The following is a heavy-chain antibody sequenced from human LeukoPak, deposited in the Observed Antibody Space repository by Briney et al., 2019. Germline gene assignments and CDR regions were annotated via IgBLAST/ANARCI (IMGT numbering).Heavy chain of an antibody. CDR2: INPNSGGT. V-gene: IGHV1-2*02. J-gene: IGHJ5*02. D-gene: IGHD3-10*01. Sequence: AASVKVSCKASGYTFTVYYMHWVRQAPGQGVEWMGWINPNSGGTNYTQKFQGRVTMTRDTSISTAYMELSRLRSDDTAVYYCARDTYYYGSGSPNENWFDPWGQGTLVTVSS. CDR3: ARDTYYYGSGSPNENWFDP. CDR1: GYTFTVYY.